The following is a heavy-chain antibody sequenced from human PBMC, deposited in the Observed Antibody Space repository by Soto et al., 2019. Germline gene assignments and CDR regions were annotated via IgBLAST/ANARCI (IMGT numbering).Heavy chain of an antibody. V-gene: IGHV3-23*01. J-gene: IGHJ6*02. CDR1: GFTFSRYA. D-gene: IGHD3-9*01. Sequence: GGSLRLSCGASGFTFSRYAMSWVRQAPGKGLEWVSAINGSGDNIYYADSVKGRFTISRDNSKDTLFLEMNSLRAEDTAIYYCAKPPPLTSDTRYYYYGLDVWGQGTTVTVSS. CDR2: INGSGDNI. CDR3: AKPPPLTSDTRYYYYGLDV.